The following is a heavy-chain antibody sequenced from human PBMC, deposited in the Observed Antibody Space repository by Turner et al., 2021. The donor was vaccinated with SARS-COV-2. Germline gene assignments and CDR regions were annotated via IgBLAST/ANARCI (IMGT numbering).Heavy chain of an antibody. J-gene: IGHJ4*02. V-gene: IGHV4-59*01. D-gene: IGHD3-9*01. CDR2: IYYSGST. CDR1: GGSISDYY. CDR3: ARGLYFDWLPDY. Sequence: VQLQESGPGPVKPSETLSPPRTVSGGSISDYYWNWIRQPPGKGLEWIGYIYYSGSTNYNPSLKSRVTISVDTSKNQFSLKLSSVTAADTAVYYCARGLYFDWLPDYWGQGTLVTVSS.